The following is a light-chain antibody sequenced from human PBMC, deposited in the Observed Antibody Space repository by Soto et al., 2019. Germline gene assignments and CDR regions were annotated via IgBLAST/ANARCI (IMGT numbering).Light chain of an antibody. CDR2: DTS. CDR3: QQYGSSPT. CDR1: QSINSNY. Sequence: EIVLTQSPATVSWSPGERATLSCGASQSINSNYLAWYQQKPGLAPRLVIYDTSRRAPGIPDRLTGSGSGTDFTLTISRLEPEDSAIYYCQQYGSSPTFGQGTRLEIK. J-gene: IGKJ5*01. V-gene: IGKV3D-20*01.